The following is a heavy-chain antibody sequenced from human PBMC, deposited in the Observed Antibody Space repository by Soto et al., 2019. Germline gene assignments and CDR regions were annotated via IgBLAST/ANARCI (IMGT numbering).Heavy chain of an antibody. J-gene: IGHJ6*02. D-gene: IGHD3-10*01. V-gene: IGHV4-4*02. CDR2: IYHSGST. Sequence: PSETLSLTCAVSGGSISSSNWWSWVRQPPGKGLEWIGEIYHSGSTNYNPSLKSRVTISADKSKNQFSLKLSSVTAADTAVYYCARVSGIYYYGMYVWGQGTTVTVSS. CDR1: GGSISSSNW. CDR3: ARVSGIYYYGMYV.